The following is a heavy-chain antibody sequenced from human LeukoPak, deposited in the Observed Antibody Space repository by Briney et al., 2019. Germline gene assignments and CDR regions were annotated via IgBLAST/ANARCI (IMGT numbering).Heavy chain of an antibody. D-gene: IGHD7-27*01. CDR1: GYTFSGYF. Sequence: VASVKVFCKASGYTFSGYFINWVRQAAGQRLEWMGRINADSGGPEYPPNFQGRVTMTRDTSTSTASMELSRLTSDDTAVYYCARDLSSTPNWEFDYWGQGTLVTVSS. V-gene: IGHV1-2*06. CDR3: ARDLSSTPNWEFDY. CDR2: INADSGGP. J-gene: IGHJ4*02.